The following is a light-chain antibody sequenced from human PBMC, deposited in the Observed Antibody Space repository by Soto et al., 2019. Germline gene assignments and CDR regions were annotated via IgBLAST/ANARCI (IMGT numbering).Light chain of an antibody. CDR3: SSYAGSNNWV. Sequence: QSALTQPPSASGSPGQSVTISCTGTSSDVGGYNYVSWYQQHPGKVPKLMIYEVSKRPSGVPDRFSGSKSGNTASLTVSGLQAEDEADYYCSSYAGSNNWVFGGGTQLT. CDR1: SSDVGGYNY. V-gene: IGLV2-8*01. J-gene: IGLJ2*01. CDR2: EVS.